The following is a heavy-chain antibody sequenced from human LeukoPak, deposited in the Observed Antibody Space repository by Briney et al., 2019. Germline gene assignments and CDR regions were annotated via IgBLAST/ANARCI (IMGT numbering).Heavy chain of an antibody. CDR2: INWNGGST. D-gene: IGHD5-12*01. J-gene: IGHJ4*02. CDR3: ARATGVATIIGGPFDY. CDR1: GFTFDDYG. Sequence: GGSLRLSCAASGFTFDDYGMSWVRQAPGKGLEWVSGINWNGGSTGYADSVKGRFTISRDNAKNSLYLQMNSLRAEDTALYYCARATGVATIIGGPFDYWGQGTLVTVSS. V-gene: IGHV3-20*04.